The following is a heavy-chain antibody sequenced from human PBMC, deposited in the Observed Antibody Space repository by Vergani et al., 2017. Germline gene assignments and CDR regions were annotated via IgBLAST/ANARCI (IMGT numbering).Heavy chain of an antibody. CDR1: GFTFYSYA. V-gene: IGHV3-23*01. CDR2: ISGSGGNT. Sequence: EVQLLESGGGLVQPGGSLRLSCGASGFTFYSYAMTWVRQAPGKGLECVSAISGSGGNTFYTDSVKGRFTISRDNSKDTLYLQMNSLRVEDTAIYYCAKARDPNCKGGNCYSYYYGLDLWGQGTTVTVSS. D-gene: IGHD2-15*01. J-gene: IGHJ6*02. CDR3: AKARDPNCKGGNCYSYYYGLDL.